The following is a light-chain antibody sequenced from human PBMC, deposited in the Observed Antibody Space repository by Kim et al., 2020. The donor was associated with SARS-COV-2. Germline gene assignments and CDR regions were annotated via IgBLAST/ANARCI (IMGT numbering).Light chain of an antibody. Sequence: ASVVDRVTLTCRASQGISDYLAWYQQRPGKGPKLLIYAASTLQSGVPSRFSGSGSGTDFTLTISSLQPEDVATYYCQKYNNAPCTFGQGTKVDIK. V-gene: IGKV1-27*01. CDR1: QGISDY. CDR2: AAS. CDR3: QKYNNAPCT. J-gene: IGKJ1*01.